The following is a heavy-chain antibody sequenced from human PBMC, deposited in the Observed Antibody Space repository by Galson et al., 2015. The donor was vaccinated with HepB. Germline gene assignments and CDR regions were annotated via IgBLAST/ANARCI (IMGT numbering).Heavy chain of an antibody. CDR2: ISYDGSNK. Sequence: SLRLSCAASGFTFSSYAMSWVRQAPGKGPEWVAVISYDGSNKYYADSVKGRFTISRDNSKNTLYLQMNSLRAEDTAVYYCARDHSSGDPGHGSDYWGQGTLVTVSS. D-gene: IGHD6-19*01. CDR3: ARDHSSGDPGHGSDY. CDR1: GFTFSSYA. J-gene: IGHJ4*02. V-gene: IGHV3-30*04.